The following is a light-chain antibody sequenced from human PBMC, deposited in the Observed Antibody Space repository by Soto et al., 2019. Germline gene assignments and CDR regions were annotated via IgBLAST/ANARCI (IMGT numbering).Light chain of an antibody. Sequence: DIQMTQSPSSLSASVGDRVTITCRASQSINGWLAWYQQKPGNAPNLLVYDASNLETGVPSRFSGSGSGTDFTFTISSLQPEDIATYYCQQYDDLVTFGQGTRLEIK. CDR2: DAS. J-gene: IGKJ5*01. CDR3: QQYDDLVT. V-gene: IGKV1-33*01. CDR1: QSINGW.